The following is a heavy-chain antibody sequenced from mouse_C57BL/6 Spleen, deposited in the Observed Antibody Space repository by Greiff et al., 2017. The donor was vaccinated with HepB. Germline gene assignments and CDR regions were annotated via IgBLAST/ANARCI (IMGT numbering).Heavy chain of an antibody. D-gene: IGHD1-1*01. CDR1: GYTFTSYW. Sequence: VQLQQPGAELVKPGASVKMSCKASGYTFTSYWITWVKQRPGQGLEWIGDIYPGSGSTNYNEKFKSKATLTVDTSSSTAYMQLSSLTSEDSAVYYCARGITTVVAPAMDYWGQGTSVTVSS. V-gene: IGHV1-55*01. CDR2: IYPGSGST. CDR3: ARGITTVVAPAMDY. J-gene: IGHJ4*01.